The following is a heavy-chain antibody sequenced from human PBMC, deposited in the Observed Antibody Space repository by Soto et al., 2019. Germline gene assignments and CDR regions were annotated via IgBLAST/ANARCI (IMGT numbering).Heavy chain of an antibody. Sequence: GGSLRLSCAASGFTSSSYGMHWVRQAPGKGLEWVAVIWYDGSNKYYADSVRGRFIISRDNSKNRLYLQMNSLRAEDTAVYYCASDLVGASDSYGLDVWGQGTPVTVSS. CDR2: IWYDGSNK. J-gene: IGHJ6*02. D-gene: IGHD1-26*01. CDR1: GFTSSSYG. V-gene: IGHV3-33*01. CDR3: ASDLVGASDSYGLDV.